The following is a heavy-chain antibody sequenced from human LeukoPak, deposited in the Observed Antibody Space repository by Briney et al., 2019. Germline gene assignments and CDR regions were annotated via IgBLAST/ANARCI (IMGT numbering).Heavy chain of an antibody. Sequence: GGSLRLSCAVSGFSFNTYWMTWVRQAPGKGLEWVANIKQGGSEKYYVDSVKGRFTISRDNAKNSLYLQMNSLRAEDTALYYCAKEYTNYFDYWGQGTLVTVSS. J-gene: IGHJ4*02. D-gene: IGHD1-1*01. V-gene: IGHV3-7*03. CDR3: AKEYTNYFDY. CDR1: GFSFNTYW. CDR2: IKQGGSEK.